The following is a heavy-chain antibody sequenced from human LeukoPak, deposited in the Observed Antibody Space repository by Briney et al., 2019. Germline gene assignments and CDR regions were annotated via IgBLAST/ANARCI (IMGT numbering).Heavy chain of an antibody. CDR3: ARHLLSAPHYFDY. D-gene: IGHD2-15*01. Sequence: KASETLSLSCTVSGGSISGYYWSWIRQPPGKGLEWIGFIYYSGTTHYSPAFKSRVTMSVDTSNNQFSLKLTSVTAADTAVYYCARHLLSAPHYFDYWGQGSLVTVTS. J-gene: IGHJ4*02. CDR1: GGSISGYY. V-gene: IGHV4-59*01. CDR2: IYYSGTT.